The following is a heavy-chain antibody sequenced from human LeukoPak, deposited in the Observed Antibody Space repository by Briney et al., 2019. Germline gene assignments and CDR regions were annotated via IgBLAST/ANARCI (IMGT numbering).Heavy chain of an antibody. CDR3: AREDSSGWYGPRHFDY. J-gene: IGHJ4*02. D-gene: IGHD6-19*01. Sequence: GGSLRLSCAVSGFTFSSYWMTWGRQAPGKGLEWVANIKQDGSEKYYVDSVRGRFTISRDNAKNSLYLQMNSLRAEDTAVYYCAREDSSGWYGPRHFDYWGQGTLVTVSS. CDR2: IKQDGSEK. V-gene: IGHV3-7*01. CDR1: GFTFSSYW.